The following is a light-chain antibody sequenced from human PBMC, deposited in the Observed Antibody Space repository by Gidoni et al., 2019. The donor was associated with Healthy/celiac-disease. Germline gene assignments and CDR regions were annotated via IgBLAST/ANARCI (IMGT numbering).Light chain of an antibody. Sequence: EIVLTQSPATLSLSPGERATLSCRASQSVSSYLAWYQQKPGQAPRPLIYDASNRATGIPARFSGSGSGTDFTLTISSLEPEDFAVYYCQQRSNWPPWTFXXXTKVEIK. CDR1: QSVSSY. J-gene: IGKJ1*01. CDR3: QQRSNWPPWT. CDR2: DAS. V-gene: IGKV3-11*01.